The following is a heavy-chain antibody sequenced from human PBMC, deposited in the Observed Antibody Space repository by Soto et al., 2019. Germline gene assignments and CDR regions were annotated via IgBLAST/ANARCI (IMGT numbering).Heavy chain of an antibody. J-gene: IGHJ6*02. V-gene: IGHV1-3*01. CDR3: ARSDYYGSGSYSRGGYYYGMDV. CDR2: INAGNGNT. D-gene: IGHD3-10*01. Sequence: GASVKVSCKASGYTFTSYAMHWVRQAPGQRLEWMGWINAGNGNTKYSQKFQGRVTITRDTSASTAYMELSSLRSEDTAVYYCARSDYYGSGSYSRGGYYYGMDVWGQGTTVTVSS. CDR1: GYTFTSYA.